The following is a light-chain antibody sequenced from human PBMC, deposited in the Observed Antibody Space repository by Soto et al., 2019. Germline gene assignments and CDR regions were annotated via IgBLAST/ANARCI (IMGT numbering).Light chain of an antibody. CDR3: QKYNSAPLT. CDR2: ATS. V-gene: IGKV1-27*01. CDR1: QGIAPY. J-gene: IGKJ4*01. Sequence: DVQMTQSPSSLSAFVGDRVTITCRASQGIAPYLAWFQQKPGKVPKLLIYATSTLQSGVPLRFSGSGSGTDFTLTISSLQPEDVATYYCQKYNSAPLTFGGGTKGEIK.